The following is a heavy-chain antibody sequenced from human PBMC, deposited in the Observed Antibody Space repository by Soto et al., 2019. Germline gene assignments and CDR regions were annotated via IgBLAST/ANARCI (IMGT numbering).Heavy chain of an antibody. CDR1: GDSVSSNSAA. CDR2: TYYRSKWYN. J-gene: IGHJ6*02. Sequence: SQTLSLTCAISGDSVSSNSAAWNWIRQSPSRGLEWLGRTYYRSKWYNDYAVSVKSRITINPDTSKNQFSLQLNSVTPEDTAVYYCAGEVGATPYYYYGVDVWGQGTTVTVSS. V-gene: IGHV6-1*01. D-gene: IGHD1-26*01. CDR3: AGEVGATPYYYYGVDV.